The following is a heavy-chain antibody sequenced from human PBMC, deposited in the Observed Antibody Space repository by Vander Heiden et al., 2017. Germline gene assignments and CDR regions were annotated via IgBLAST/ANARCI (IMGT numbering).Heavy chain of an antibody. V-gene: IGHV4-39*01. D-gene: IGHD2-21*01. CDR2: IYYSGST. CDR3: ASWALISDSGVVMTPFDY. CDR1: GGSISSSSYY. J-gene: IGHJ4*02. Sequence: QLQLQESGPGLVKPSETLSLTCTVSGGSISSSSYYWGWIRQPPGKGLEWIGSIYYSGSTYYNPSLKRRVTISVDTSKNQFSLKLSSVTAAETAVYYCASWALISDSGVVMTPFDYWGQGTLVTVSS.